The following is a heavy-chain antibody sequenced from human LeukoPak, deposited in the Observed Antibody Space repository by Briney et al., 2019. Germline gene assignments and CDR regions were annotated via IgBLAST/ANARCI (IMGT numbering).Heavy chain of an antibody. Sequence: GRSLRLSCAASGFTFSSYGMHWVRQAPGKGLEWVANIKQDGSEKYYVDSVKGRFTISRDNAKNSLYLQMNSLRAEDTAVYYCARDWSPMEWTGAEYFQHWGQGTLVTVSS. CDR2: IKQDGSEK. D-gene: IGHD3-3*01. CDR3: ARDWSPMEWTGAEYFQH. V-gene: IGHV3-7*01. J-gene: IGHJ1*01. CDR1: GFTFSSYG.